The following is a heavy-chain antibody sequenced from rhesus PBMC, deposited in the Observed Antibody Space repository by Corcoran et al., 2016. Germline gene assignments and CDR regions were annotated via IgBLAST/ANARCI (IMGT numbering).Heavy chain of an antibody. V-gene: IGHV4-76*01. Sequence: QVQLQESGPGVVKPLETLSLTCAVSGDSISSAYDWSWIRQPPGRGLEWIGYIYGSTGTTVYNPSLKNRVTISKDASKNHFSLKLSSVTAADTAVYYCAREYSNYYFDYWGQGVLVTVSS. CDR2: IYGSTGTT. J-gene: IGHJ4*01. CDR3: AREYSNYYFDY. D-gene: IGHD4-23*01. CDR1: GDSISSAYD.